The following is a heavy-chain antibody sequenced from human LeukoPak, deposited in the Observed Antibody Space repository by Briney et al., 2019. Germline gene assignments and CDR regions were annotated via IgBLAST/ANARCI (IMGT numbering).Heavy chain of an antibody. Sequence: ASVKVSCKASGYTFTGYYMHWVRQAPGQGLEWMGWINHNSGGTNYAQKFQGRVTMTRDTSISTAYMELSRLRSDDTAVYYCARSKPYGSGSYYLDAFDIWGQGTMVTVSS. V-gene: IGHV1-2*02. J-gene: IGHJ3*02. CDR1: GYTFTGYY. CDR2: INHNSGGT. D-gene: IGHD3-10*01. CDR3: ARSKPYGSGSYYLDAFDI.